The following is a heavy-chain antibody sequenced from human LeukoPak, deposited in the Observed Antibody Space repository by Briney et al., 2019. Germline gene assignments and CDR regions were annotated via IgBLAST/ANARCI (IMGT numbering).Heavy chain of an antibody. D-gene: IGHD6-13*01. CDR1: GGSISSNNYY. CDR2: ISYSGGP. J-gene: IGHJ4*02. V-gene: IGHV4-39*07. CDR3: ARGRRGLGSSWVSFDY. Sequence: SETLSLTCTVSGGSISSNNYYWGWIRQPPGKGLEWIGSISYSGGPYYNPSLKSRVTISLDTSRSQFSLKLNYMTDADTAVYYCARGRRGLGSSWVSFDYWGQGTLVTVSS.